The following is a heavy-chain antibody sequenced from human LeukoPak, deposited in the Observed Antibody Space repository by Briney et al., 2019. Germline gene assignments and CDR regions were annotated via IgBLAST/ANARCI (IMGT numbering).Heavy chain of an antibody. CDR1: GGSISSGSYY. J-gene: IGHJ5*02. V-gene: IGHV4-61*02. CDR3: AIKNGPNRVGNWFDP. CDR2: IYHSGST. Sequence: PSETLSLTCTVSGGSISSGSYYWSWIRQPAGKGLEWIGRIYHSGSTYYNPSLKSRVTISVDTSKNQFSLKLSSVTAADTAVYYCAIKNGPNRVGNWFDPWGQGTLVTVSS. D-gene: IGHD1-1*01.